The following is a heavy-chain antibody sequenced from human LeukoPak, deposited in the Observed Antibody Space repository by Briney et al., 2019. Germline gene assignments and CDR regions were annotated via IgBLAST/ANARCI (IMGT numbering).Heavy chain of an antibody. J-gene: IGHJ5*01. CDR1: GFTFTKYA. CDR3: VREYSNYPHNWFDS. CDR2: ISDRGDAT. D-gene: IGHD4-11*01. V-gene: IGHV3-23*01. Sequence: GGSLRLSCAVSGFTFTKYAVSWVRQGPEKGLEWVSAISDRGDATYYADSVKGRFTISRDSSKNTVYLQMNSLRVEDAAVYYCVREYSNYPHNWFDSWGQGTLVTVSS.